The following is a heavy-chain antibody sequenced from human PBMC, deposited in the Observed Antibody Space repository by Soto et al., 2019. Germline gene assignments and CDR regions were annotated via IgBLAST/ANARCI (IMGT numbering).Heavy chain of an antibody. J-gene: IGHJ3*02. CDR1: GFTFSSYG. CDR3: ARDLAGLRFLEWLPSDAFDI. Sequence: GSLRLSCAASGFTFSSYGMHWVRQAPGKGLEWVAVIWYDGSNKYYADSVKGRFTISRDNSKNTLYLQMNSLRAEDTAVYYCARDLAGLRFLEWLPSDAFDIWGQGTMVTVSS. D-gene: IGHD3-3*01. V-gene: IGHV3-33*01. CDR2: IWYDGSNK.